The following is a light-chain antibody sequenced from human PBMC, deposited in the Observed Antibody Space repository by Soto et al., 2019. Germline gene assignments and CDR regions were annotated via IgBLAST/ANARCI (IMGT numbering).Light chain of an antibody. J-gene: IGLJ2*01. CDR2: DVS. V-gene: IGLV2-14*01. Sequence: QSALTQPASVSGSPGQSITISCTGTSSDVGGYNYVSWYQQHPGKAPKLMIYDVSNRPSGVSNRFSGSKSGNTASLTISGRQAEDEADYYWSSYTGSSTHVVFGGGTKLTVL. CDR3: SSYTGSSTHVV. CDR1: SSDVGGYNY.